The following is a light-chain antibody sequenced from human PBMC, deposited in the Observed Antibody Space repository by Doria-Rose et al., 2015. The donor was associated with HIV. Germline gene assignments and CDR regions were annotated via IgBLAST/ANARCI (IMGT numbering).Light chain of an antibody. CDR1: QIVTSS. CDR2: DAS. V-gene: IGKV3-11*01. CDR3: QQRAIPLT. Sequence: RAAVSCRASQIVTSSLVWYQQRSGQPPRLLIYDASNRATGVPARFSGSGSGTDFTLTISSLEPEDSAVYYCQQRAIPLTFGGGTKVEIK. J-gene: IGKJ4*01.